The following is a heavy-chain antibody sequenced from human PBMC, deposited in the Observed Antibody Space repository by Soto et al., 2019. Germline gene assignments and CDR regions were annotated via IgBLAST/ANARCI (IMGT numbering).Heavy chain of an antibody. CDR2: IYSGGAT. V-gene: IGHV3-53*02. CDR3: ARVGFRGQFGDLSDVDP. D-gene: IGHD3-10*01. CDR1: GMIVSINY. Sequence: EVQLVETGGGLIQPGGSLTLSCEASGMIVSINYISWVRQAPGKGLEWVAIIYSGGATHYAGSVKGRFTISRDSSRNTVSLQMNALRVDDTARYYCARVGFRGQFGDLSDVDPWGQGTLVTVSS. J-gene: IGHJ5*02.